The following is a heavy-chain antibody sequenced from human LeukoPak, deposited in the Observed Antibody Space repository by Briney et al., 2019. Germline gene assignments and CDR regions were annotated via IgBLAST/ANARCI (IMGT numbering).Heavy chain of an antibody. CDR2: IGSDNKP. D-gene: IGHD3-10*01. CDR1: GFTFFNYA. CDR3: ARDLHYYAAMDV. V-gene: IGHV3-23*01. J-gene: IGHJ6*02. Sequence: GGSLRLSCAASGFTFFNYAMNWVRQAPGKGLEWVSSIGSDNKPHYSESVKGRFAISRDNSKSMLFLQLSSLRAEDTALYYCARDLHYYAAMDVWGQGTTVTVSS.